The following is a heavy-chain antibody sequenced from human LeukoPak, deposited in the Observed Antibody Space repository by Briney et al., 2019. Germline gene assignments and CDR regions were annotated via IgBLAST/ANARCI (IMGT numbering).Heavy chain of an antibody. CDR1: GGSISSYY. D-gene: IGHD3-10*01. Sequence: SETLSLTCSVSGGSISSYYWSWTRQPPGKGLEWIGYMYYSGSTNYNPSPKSRVTMSVDTSKNQFSLKLNSVTAADTAVYYCARLTKNDSGSFRFGKKKRGYMDVWGKGTTVTISS. J-gene: IGHJ6*03. V-gene: IGHV4-59*01. CDR2: MYYSGST. CDR3: ARLTKNDSGSFRFGKKKRGYMDV.